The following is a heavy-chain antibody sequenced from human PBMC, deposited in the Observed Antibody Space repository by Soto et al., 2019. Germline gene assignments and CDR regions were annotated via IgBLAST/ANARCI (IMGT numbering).Heavy chain of an antibody. Sequence: QVQLVESGGGVVQPGTSLRVSCVGSGFTFRSYVIHWVRQAPGKGLEWVALTSYDGSDKYYGDSVRGRFTISRDNSRNTVDRRMDNLRLEDTALYYCARWGTTGGLDVWGQGTLVSV. J-gene: IGHJ1*01. D-gene: IGHD3-16*01. CDR3: ARWGTTGGLDV. V-gene: IGHV3-30*19. CDR1: GFTFRSYV. CDR2: TSYDGSDK.